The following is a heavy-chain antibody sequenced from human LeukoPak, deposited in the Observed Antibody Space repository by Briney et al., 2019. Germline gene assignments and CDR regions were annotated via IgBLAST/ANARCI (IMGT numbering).Heavy chain of an antibody. D-gene: IGHD3-3*01. CDR3: ARDSTPNYDFWSGLPDY. CDR2: INPSGGTT. J-gene: IGHJ4*02. V-gene: IGHV1-46*01. Sequence: ASVKVSCKASGYTFTSYGISWVRQAPGQGLEWMGVINPSGGTTNYAQNFQGRVTMTRDTSTSTVYMELSSLRSEDTAVYYCARDSTPNYDFWSGLPDYWGQGTLVTVSS. CDR1: GYTFTSYG.